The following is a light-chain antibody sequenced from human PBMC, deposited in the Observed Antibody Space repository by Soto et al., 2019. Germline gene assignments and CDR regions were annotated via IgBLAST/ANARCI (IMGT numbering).Light chain of an antibody. CDR1: SSDVGSYYP. CDR2: EVN. CDR3: CSYAGDTTFFV. V-gene: IGLV2-23*02. J-gene: IGLJ1*01. Sequence: QAVLTQPASMSGSPGQSITISCTGTSSDVGSYYPVSWFQQHPGKAPKLIIYEVNKRPSGVSDRFSGSKSGNTASLTISGLQAADEAEYYCCSYAGDTTFFVFGTRTKLTVL.